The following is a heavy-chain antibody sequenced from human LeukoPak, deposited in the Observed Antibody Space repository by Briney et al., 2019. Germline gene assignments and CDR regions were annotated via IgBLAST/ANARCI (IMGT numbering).Heavy chain of an antibody. D-gene: IGHD3-10*01. V-gene: IGHV1-69*06. CDR2: IIPIFGTA. CDR3: ASKDYYGSGSSAFDY. CDR1: GGTFSSYA. Sequence: SVKVSCKASGGTFSSYAISWVRQAPGQGLEWMGGIIPIFGTANYAQKFQGRVTITADKSTSTAYMELSSLRSEDTAVYHCASKDYYGSGSSAFDYWGQGTLVTVSS. J-gene: IGHJ4*02.